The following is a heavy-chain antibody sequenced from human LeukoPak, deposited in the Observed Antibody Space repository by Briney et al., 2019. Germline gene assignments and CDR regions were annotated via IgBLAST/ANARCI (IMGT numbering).Heavy chain of an antibody. J-gene: IGHJ4*02. CDR2: ISWNGHNI. D-gene: IGHD3-10*01. Sequence: PGGSLRLSCATSGFIFDDYAMHWVRQAPGKGLEWVSGISWNGHNIKYADSVKGRFTISRDNAENSLYLQMNSLRAEDTAVYYCARDLLNQFGEYRRHLDYWGQGTLVTVSS. CDR3: ARDLLNQFGEYRRHLDY. CDR1: GFIFDDYA. V-gene: IGHV3-9*01.